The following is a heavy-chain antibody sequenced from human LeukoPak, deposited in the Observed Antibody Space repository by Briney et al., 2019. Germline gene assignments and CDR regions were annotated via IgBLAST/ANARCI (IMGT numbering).Heavy chain of an antibody. CDR1: GGSFSGYY. Sequence: SETLSLTCAVYGGSFSGYYWSWIRQPPGMGLEWIGEINHSGSTNYNPSLKSRVTISVDTSKNQFSLKLSSVTAADTAVYYCARRLSTYSSSPYFDYWGQGTLVTVSS. V-gene: IGHV4-34*01. CDR3: ARRLSTYSSSPYFDY. D-gene: IGHD6-6*01. CDR2: INHSGST. J-gene: IGHJ4*02.